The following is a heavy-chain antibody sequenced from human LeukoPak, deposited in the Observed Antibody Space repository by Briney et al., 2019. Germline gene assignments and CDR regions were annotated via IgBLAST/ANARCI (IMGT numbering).Heavy chain of an antibody. V-gene: IGHV3-48*03. Sequence: PGGSLRPSRAASGFTFSDYEMSWARHSPGKWMESLSFISSDGSYIYYADSVKGRFTISRDNAKNSVYLQMNSLRVEDTAVYYCARDRTGDLDYWGQGTLVSVSS. CDR1: GFTFSDYE. CDR2: ISSDGSYI. D-gene: IGHD3/OR15-3a*01. J-gene: IGHJ4*02. CDR3: ARDRTGDLDY.